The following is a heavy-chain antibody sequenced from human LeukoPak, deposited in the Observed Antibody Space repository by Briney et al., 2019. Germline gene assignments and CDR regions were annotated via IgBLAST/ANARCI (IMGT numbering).Heavy chain of an antibody. CDR1: GFTFSDYY. V-gene: IGHV3-11*04. Sequence: PGGSLRLSCAASGFTFSDYYMSWIRQAPGKGLEWVSYISSSGSTIYYADSVKGRFTISRDNAKNSLYLQMNSLRAEDTAVYYCARRVVVVPANAFDIWGQGTMVTVSS. J-gene: IGHJ3*02. D-gene: IGHD2-2*01. CDR2: ISSSGSTI. CDR3: ARRVVVVPANAFDI.